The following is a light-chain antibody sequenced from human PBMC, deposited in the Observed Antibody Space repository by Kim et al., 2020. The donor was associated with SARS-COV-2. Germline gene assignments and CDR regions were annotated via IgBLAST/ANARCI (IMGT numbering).Light chain of an antibody. CDR1: NIGSKS. J-gene: IGLJ2*01. Sequence: SYELTQPPSVSVAPGKTARITCGGNNIGSKSVHWYQQKPGQAPVLVIYYDSDRPSGIPERFSGSNSGNTATLTISRVEAGDEADYYCQVWDSSSDHGVFGGGTPLTVL. V-gene: IGLV3-21*04. CDR3: QVWDSSSDHGV. CDR2: YDS.